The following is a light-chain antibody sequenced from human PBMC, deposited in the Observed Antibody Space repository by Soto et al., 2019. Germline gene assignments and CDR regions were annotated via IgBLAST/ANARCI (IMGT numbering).Light chain of an antibody. J-gene: IGKJ4*02. V-gene: IGKV3-20*01. CDR1: QSVSSSE. CDR3: QLYVRASPLA. CDR2: SAS. Sequence: EIVLTQSPGTLSLSPGERATLSCRASQSVSSSELAWYQQKPNQAPRLLVYSASRRATGIPDRFSGIGSGIYFTLTISRREPEDVAVDYCQLYVRASPLAFGGRTKVEIK.